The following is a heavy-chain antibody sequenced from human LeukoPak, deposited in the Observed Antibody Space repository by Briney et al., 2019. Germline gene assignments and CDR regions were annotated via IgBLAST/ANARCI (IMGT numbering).Heavy chain of an antibody. CDR1: GGSISSGSYY. J-gene: IGHJ6*03. CDR2: IYYSGST. CDR3: ARDTRNYYYYYMDV. Sequence: SETLSLTCTVSGGSISSGSYYWSWIRQPPGKGLEWIGYIYYSGSTNYNPSLKSRVTISVDTSKNQFSLKLSSVTAADTAVYYCARDTRNYYYYYMDVWGKGTTVTVSS. V-gene: IGHV4-61*01. D-gene: IGHD6-6*01.